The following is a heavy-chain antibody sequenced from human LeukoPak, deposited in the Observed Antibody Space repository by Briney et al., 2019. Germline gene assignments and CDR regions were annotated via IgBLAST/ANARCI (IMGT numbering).Heavy chain of an antibody. CDR1: GFTFADYG. Sequence: PGGSLRLSCTASGFTFADYGMSWVRQAPGKGLEWVSGINWSGRSTGYADSVKGQFTISRDNAKNSLYLQMHSLRAEDTAFYYCARALYSNSWYYFEYWGQGILVTVSS. CDR3: ARALYSNSWYYFEY. V-gene: IGHV3-20*04. CDR2: INWSGRST. J-gene: IGHJ4*02. D-gene: IGHD6-13*01.